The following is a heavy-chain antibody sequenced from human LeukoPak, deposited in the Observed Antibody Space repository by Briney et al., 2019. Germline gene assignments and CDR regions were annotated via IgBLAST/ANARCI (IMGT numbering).Heavy chain of an antibody. CDR2: IRYDGSNK. D-gene: IGHD3-10*01. J-gene: IGHJ4*02. Sequence: GGSLRLSCAASGFTFSSYGMHWVRQAPGKGLEWVAFIRYDGSNKYYADSVKGRFTISRDNSKNTLYLQMNSLRPEDTAVYYCAKDPMVRGVIGRYFDYWGQGTLVTVSS. V-gene: IGHV3-30*02. CDR1: GFTFSSYG. CDR3: AKDPMVRGVIGRYFDY.